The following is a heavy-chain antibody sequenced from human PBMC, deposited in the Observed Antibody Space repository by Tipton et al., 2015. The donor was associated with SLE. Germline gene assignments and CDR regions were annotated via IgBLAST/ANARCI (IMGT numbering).Heavy chain of an antibody. Sequence: QSGPEVKKPGASVKVSCKASGYTFTSYGISWVRQAPGQGLEWMGWISAYNGNTNYAQKLQGRVTMTTDTSTSTAYMELRSLRSDDAAVYYCASASRGGSLSLADYMDVWGKGTPVTVSS. CDR3: ASASRGGSLSLADYMDV. D-gene: IGHD3-10*01. J-gene: IGHJ6*03. CDR1: GYTFTSYG. V-gene: IGHV1-18*01. CDR2: ISAYNGNT.